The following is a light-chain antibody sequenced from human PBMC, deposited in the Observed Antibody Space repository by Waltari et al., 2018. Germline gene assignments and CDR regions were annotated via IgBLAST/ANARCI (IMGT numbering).Light chain of an antibody. CDR3: QHYYSTPLT. Sequence: DIVMTQSPDSLAVSLGERATINCKSSQSVLYSSNNKNYLAWYQQKPGQRPKLLIYWASTRESGVPDRYSGSGSGTDITLTISSLQAEEVSVYYCQHYYSTPLTFGGGTKVEIK. J-gene: IGKJ4*01. V-gene: IGKV4-1*01. CDR2: WAS. CDR1: QSVLYSSNNKNY.